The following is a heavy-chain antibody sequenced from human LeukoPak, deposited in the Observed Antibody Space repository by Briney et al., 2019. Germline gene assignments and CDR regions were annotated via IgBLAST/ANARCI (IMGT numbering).Heavy chain of an antibody. Sequence: SETLSLTCTVSGGSISSYYWSWIWQPAGKGLEWIGRIYTSGSTNYNPSLKSRVTISVDKSKNQFSLKLSSVTAADTAVYYCARGLDYDFWSGSLGYYYYMDVWGKGTTVTVSS. CDR1: GGSISSYY. V-gene: IGHV4-4*07. CDR3: ARGLDYDFWSGSLGYYYYMDV. CDR2: IYTSGST. D-gene: IGHD3-3*01. J-gene: IGHJ6*03.